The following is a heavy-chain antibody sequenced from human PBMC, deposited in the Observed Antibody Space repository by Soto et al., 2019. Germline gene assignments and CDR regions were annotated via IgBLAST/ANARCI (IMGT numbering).Heavy chain of an antibody. D-gene: IGHD1-1*01. CDR1: GFTFSSYA. CDR2: ISGSGGST. CDR3: AKGTRVAKKQLWLDP. J-gene: IGHJ5*02. V-gene: IGHV3-23*01. Sequence: PVGSLRLSCAASGFTFSSYAMSWVRQAPGKGLEWVSAISGSGGSTYYADSVKGRFTISRDNSKNTLYLQMNSLRAEDTAVYYCAKGTRVAKKQLWLDPWGQGTMVTVYS.